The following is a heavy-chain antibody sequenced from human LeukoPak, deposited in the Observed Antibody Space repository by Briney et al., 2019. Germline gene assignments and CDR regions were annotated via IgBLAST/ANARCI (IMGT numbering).Heavy chain of an antibody. Sequence: PGGSLRLSCAASGFTFRNAWMSWVRQAPGKGLEWVGRIKKKTEGGTTDYAAPVKGRFTISRDDSKNTLYLQMNSRKTEDTAVYYCTTAVGGTKDFDYWGQGTLVTVSS. V-gene: IGHV3-15*01. J-gene: IGHJ4*02. CDR1: GFTFRNAW. D-gene: IGHD1-26*01. CDR2: IKKKTEGGTT. CDR3: TTAVGGTKDFDY.